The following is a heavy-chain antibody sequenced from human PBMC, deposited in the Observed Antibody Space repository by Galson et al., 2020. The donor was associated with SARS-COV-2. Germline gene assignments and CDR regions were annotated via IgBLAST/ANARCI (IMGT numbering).Heavy chain of an antibody. D-gene: IGHD4-4*01. J-gene: IGHJ6*02. CDR3: AKGLYSNYYYYGLDV. V-gene: IGHV4-30-2*01. CDR2: IYHTGSA. Sequence: SETLSLTCAVSGGSIPSGGYSWSWIRQPPGKGLEWIGYIYHTGSAYYNPSLKTRVTMSVDTSTNQFSLRLTSVTAADAAVYYCAKGLYSNYYYYGLDVWGQGTKVTVSS. CDR1: GGSIPSGGYS.